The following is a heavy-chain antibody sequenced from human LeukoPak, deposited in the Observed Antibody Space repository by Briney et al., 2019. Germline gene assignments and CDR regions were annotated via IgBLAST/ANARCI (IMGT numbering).Heavy chain of an antibody. D-gene: IGHD2-15*01. CDR3: ARRAGEYSHPYDY. J-gene: IGHJ4*02. Sequence: GGSLRLSCAASGFTFSSYEMNWVRQAPGKGLEWVSFIYSGGNTHYSDSVTGRSTISRDNSKNTLYLQMNSLRAEDTAIYYCARRAGEYSHPYDYWGQGTLVTVSS. V-gene: IGHV3-53*01. CDR1: GFTFSSYE. CDR2: IYSGGNT.